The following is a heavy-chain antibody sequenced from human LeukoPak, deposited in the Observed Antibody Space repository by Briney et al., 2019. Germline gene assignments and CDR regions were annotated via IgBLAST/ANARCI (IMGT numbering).Heavy chain of an antibody. CDR1: GASISSSTYY. CDR2: SYYSGDT. V-gene: IGHV4-39*01. D-gene: IGHD4-17*01. Sequence: PSETLSLTCTVSGASISSSTYYWGWIRQPPGKGLEWIGSSYYSGDTYYNPSLKGRVTISVDTSKTQFSLQLSSVTAADTAVYYCARLDGDSLFDYCGQGTLVTVSS. J-gene: IGHJ4*02. CDR3: ARLDGDSLFDY.